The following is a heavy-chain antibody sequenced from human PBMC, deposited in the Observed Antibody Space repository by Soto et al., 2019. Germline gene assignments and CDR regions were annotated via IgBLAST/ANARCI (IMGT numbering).Heavy chain of an antibody. J-gene: IGHJ4*02. CDR3: TTGTQVVVVPAATFDY. D-gene: IGHD2-2*01. V-gene: IGHV3-15*01. Sequence: PGGSLRLSCAASGFTFSSYAMHWVRQAPWKGLEWVGRIKSKTDGGTTDYAAPVKGRFTISRDDSKNTLYLQMNSLKTEDTAVYYCTTGTQVVVVPAATFDYWGQGTLVTVYS. CDR2: IKSKTDGGTT. CDR1: GFTFSSYA.